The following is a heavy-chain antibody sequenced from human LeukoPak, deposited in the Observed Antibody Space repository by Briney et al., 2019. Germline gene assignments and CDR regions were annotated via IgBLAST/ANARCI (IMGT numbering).Heavy chain of an antibody. D-gene: IGHD4-23*01. CDR3: ALSVVSTIYYYYYGMDV. CDR2: ISGSGGST. CDR1: GFTFSSYA. Sequence: GASLRLSCAASGFTFSSYAMSWVRQAPGKGLEWVSAISGSGGSTYYADSVKGRFTISRDNSKNTLYLQMNSLRAEDTAVYYCALSVVSTIYYYYYGMDVWGQGTTVTVSS. J-gene: IGHJ6*02. V-gene: IGHV3-23*01.